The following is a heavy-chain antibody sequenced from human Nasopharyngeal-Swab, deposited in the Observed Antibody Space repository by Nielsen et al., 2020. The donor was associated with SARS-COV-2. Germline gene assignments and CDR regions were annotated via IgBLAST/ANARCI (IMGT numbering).Heavy chain of an antibody. CDR1: GGSMTSNNYY. Sequence: SETLSLTCSVSGGSMTSNNYYWGWIRQPPEKGLEWIGNIYYNGITYYNPSFKSRVTISLDTSKSQFSLKLTSVTAADTAVYYCARAIKIFGAVVGSFDPWGQGTLVTVSS. CDR2: IYYNGIT. V-gene: IGHV4-39*07. J-gene: IGHJ5*02. D-gene: IGHD3-3*01. CDR3: ARAIKIFGAVVGSFDP.